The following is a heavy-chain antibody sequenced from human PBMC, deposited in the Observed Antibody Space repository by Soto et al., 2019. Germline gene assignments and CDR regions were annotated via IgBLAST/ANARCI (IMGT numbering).Heavy chain of an antibody. J-gene: IGHJ6*02. CDR2: IYPGDSDT. CDR3: ARALVTYYDILTGYRNINYYYYGMDV. CDR1: GYSFTSYW. D-gene: IGHD3-9*01. Sequence: GESLKISCKGSGYSFTSYWIGWVRQMPGKGLEWMGIIYPGDSDTRYSPSFQGQVTISADKSISTAYLQWSSLKASDTAMYYCARALVTYYDILTGYRNINYYYYGMDVWGQGTTVTVSS. V-gene: IGHV5-51*01.